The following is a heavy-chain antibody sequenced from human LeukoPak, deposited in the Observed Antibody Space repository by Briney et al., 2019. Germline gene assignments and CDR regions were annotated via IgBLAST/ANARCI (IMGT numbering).Heavy chain of an antibody. CDR1: GGSISSYY. V-gene: IGHV4-59*08. J-gene: IGHJ3*02. Sequence: PAETLSLTCTLSGGSISSYYWSWIRQPPGKGLEWIGYIYYSGSTNYNPSLKSRVTISVDTSKNQFPLKLSYVTAADTAVYYCARHRSFYGSALNLYAFDIWGQGTMVSVSS. D-gene: IGHD3-10*01. CDR3: ARHRSFYGSALNLYAFDI. CDR2: IYYSGST.